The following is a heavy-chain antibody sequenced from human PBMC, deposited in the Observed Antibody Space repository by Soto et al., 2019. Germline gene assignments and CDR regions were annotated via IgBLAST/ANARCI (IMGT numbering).Heavy chain of an antibody. Sequence: SVKVSCKASGYTFPGYYMRWVRQAPGQGLEWMGWINPNSGGKNYAQKFRGRVTMTRDTSISTAYMELSRLRSDDPAVYYYERDLRYYDFDFFLYGMYVWGQGTRVTVSS. V-gene: IGHV1-2*02. D-gene: IGHD3-3*01. J-gene: IGHJ6*02. CDR3: ERDLRYYDFDFFLYGMYV. CDR1: GYTFPGYY. CDR2: INPNSGGK.